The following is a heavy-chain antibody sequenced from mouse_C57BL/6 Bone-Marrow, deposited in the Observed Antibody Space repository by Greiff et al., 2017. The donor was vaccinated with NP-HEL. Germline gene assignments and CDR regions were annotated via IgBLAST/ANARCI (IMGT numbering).Heavy chain of an antibody. CDR1: GFNIKNTY. J-gene: IGHJ1*03. CDR2: IDPANGNT. V-gene: IGHV14-3*01. Sequence: VQLQQSVAELVRPGASVKLSCTASGFNIKNTYMHWVKQRPEQGLEWIVRIDPANGNTKYAPKFQGKATITADTSSNTAYLQLSSLTSEDTAIYYCAREEGFTTVVEDWYFDVWGTGTTVTVSS. D-gene: IGHD1-1*01. CDR3: AREEGFTTVVEDWYFDV.